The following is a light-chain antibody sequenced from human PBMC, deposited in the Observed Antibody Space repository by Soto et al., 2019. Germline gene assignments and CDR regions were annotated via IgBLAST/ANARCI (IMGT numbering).Light chain of an antibody. CDR1: LSVSSN. V-gene: IGKV3-15*01. J-gene: IGKJ1*01. Sequence: EIVMTQSPATLSVSPGEGATLSCRASLSVSSNLAWYQQKPGQAPRLLIYGTSTRATGIPARFSGSGSGTEFTLTISSLQYEDFEVYYCQQYKNWHRTLGQGTKVDIK. CDR2: GTS. CDR3: QQYKNWHRT.